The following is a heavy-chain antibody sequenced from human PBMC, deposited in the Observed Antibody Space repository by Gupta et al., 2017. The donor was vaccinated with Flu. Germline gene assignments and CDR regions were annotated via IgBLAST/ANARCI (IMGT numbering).Heavy chain of an antibody. Sequence: QVQLVESGGGVVQPGRSLRLSCAASGFNFSGYGMHWVRQAPGTGLEWVAVIWYDGSNKYYADSVKGRFTIARDNSENTLYLQMNSLRAGDTAVDYGARDPGAGHNWFDPWGQGTLVTVSS. D-gene: IGHD3-10*01. CDR1: GFNFSGYG. CDR2: IWYDGSNK. CDR3: ARDPGAGHNWFDP. V-gene: IGHV3-33*01. J-gene: IGHJ5*02.